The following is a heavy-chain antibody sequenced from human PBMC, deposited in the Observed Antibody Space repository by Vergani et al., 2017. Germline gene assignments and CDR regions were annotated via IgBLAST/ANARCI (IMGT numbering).Heavy chain of an antibody. J-gene: IGHJ4*02. Sequence: EVQLVESGGGLVKPGGSLRLSCAASGFTFSNAWMSWVRQAPGKGLEWVGRIKSKIDGGTTDYAAPVKGRFTISREDSKNTLYLQMNSLKTEDTAVYYCTTVGGRDVDYWGQGTLVTVSS. CDR3: TTVGGRDVDY. D-gene: IGHD4-23*01. CDR1: GFTFSNAW. CDR2: IKSKIDGGTT. V-gene: IGHV3-15*01.